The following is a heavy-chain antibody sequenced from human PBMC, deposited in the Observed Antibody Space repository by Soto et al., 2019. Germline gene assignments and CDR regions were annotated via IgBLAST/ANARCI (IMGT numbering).Heavy chain of an antibody. CDR1: GFSLNTRAVG. J-gene: IGHJ3*02. D-gene: IGHD2-15*01. Sequence: QITLKKYGPTLVKPTQTLTLTCTFSGFSLNTRAVGVGWLRPAPGTALEWLALINWNDDERYSPSLKDMLTIHNDTSKNHVVLTMTNIGPVDTATYYCAHRHDLGGFDIWGHRTAVTVSS. CDR3: AHRHDLGGFDI. V-gene: IGHV2-5*01. CDR2: INWNDDE.